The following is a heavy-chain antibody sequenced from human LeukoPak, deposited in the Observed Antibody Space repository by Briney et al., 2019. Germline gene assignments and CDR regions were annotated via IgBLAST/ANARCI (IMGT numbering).Heavy chain of an antibody. CDR3: ARPHEEAGPDYVYFDY. CDR2: IYPGDSDT. V-gene: IGHV5-51*01. CDR1: GYSFTSYW. D-gene: IGHD3-16*01. J-gene: IGHJ4*02. Sequence: GESLKISCKGSGYSFTSYWIGWVRQLPGKGLEWMGIIYPGDSDTRYSPSFQGQVTISADKSISTAYLQWSSLKASDTAMYYCARPHEEAGPDYVYFDYWGQGTLVTVSS.